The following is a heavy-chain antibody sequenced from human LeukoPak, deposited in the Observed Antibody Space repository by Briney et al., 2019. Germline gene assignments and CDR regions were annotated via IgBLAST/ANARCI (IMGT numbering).Heavy chain of an antibody. J-gene: IGHJ4*02. D-gene: IGHD3-22*01. Sequence: ASVKVSCKASGYTFTSYDINWVRQATGQGLEWMGWMNPNSGNTGYAQKFQGRVTMTRNTSINTAYMELSSLRSEDTAVYYCARACGSSYYDSSGYYYVDYWGQGTLVTVSS. CDR1: GYTFTSYD. V-gene: IGHV1-8*01. CDR3: ARACGSSYYDSSGYYYVDY. CDR2: MNPNSGNT.